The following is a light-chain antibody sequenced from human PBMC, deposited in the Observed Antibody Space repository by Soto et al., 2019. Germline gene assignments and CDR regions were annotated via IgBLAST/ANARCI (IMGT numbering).Light chain of an antibody. CDR1: SSDVGDYNY. J-gene: IGLJ2*01. Sequence: QSALTQPASVSGSPGQSITISCTGTSSDVGDYNYVYWYQQHPGKAPKVMIYEVSNRPSGVSNRFSGSKSGNTASLTISGLQAEDEADYYCSSYTSSSTLVLFGGGTKVTVL. CDR2: EVS. CDR3: SSYTSSSTLVL. V-gene: IGLV2-14*01.